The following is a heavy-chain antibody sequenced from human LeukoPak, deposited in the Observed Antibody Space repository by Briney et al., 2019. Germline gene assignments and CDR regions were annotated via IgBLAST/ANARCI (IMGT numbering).Heavy chain of an antibody. D-gene: IGHD6-13*01. Sequence: SETLSLTCTVSGGSISSSSYYWGWIRQPPGKGLEWIGSIYYSGSTYYNPSLKSRVTISVDTSKNQFSLKLSSVTAADTAVYYCARTASPGSSSWYWDFDYWGQGTLVTVSS. CDR3: ARTASPGSSSWYWDFDY. V-gene: IGHV4-39*07. CDR1: GGSISSSSYY. CDR2: IYYSGST. J-gene: IGHJ4*02.